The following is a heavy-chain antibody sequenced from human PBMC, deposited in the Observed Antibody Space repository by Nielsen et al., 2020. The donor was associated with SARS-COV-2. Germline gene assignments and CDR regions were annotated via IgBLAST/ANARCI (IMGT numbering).Heavy chain of an antibody. CDR2: IIPIFGTA. Sequence: WVRQAPGQGLEWMGGIIPIFGTANYAQKFQGRVTITADESTSTAYMELSSLRSEDTAVYYCAKRYCSSTSCYEGVYYYYYGMDVWGQGTTVTVS. D-gene: IGHD2-2*01. J-gene: IGHJ6*02. V-gene: IGHV1-69*01. CDR3: AKRYCSSTSCYEGVYYYYYGMDV.